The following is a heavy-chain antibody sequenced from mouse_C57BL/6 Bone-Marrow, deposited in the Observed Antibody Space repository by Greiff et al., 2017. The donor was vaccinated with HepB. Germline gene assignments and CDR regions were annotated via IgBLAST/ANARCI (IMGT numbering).Heavy chain of an antibody. D-gene: IGHD1-1*01. Sequence: KESCKASGYTFTSSWMHWVKQRPGRGLEWLGRIDPNSGGTKYNEKFKSKATLTVDKPSSTAYMQLSSLTSEDSAVYYCARELLRPYYFDYWGQGTTLTVSS. CDR1: GYTFTSSW. J-gene: IGHJ2*01. CDR3: ARELLRPYYFDY. CDR2: IDPNSGGT. V-gene: IGHV1-72*01.